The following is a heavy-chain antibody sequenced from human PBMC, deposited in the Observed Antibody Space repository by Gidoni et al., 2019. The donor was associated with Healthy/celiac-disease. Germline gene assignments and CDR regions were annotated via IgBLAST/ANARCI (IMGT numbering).Heavy chain of an antibody. CDR2: ISGSGGST. CDR1: GFNFSSYA. V-gene: IGHV3-23*01. J-gene: IGHJ6*02. CDR3: AKVYCSGGSCYYYYYYGMDV. Sequence: EVQLLESGGGLVQPGGSLRLSCAASGFNFSSYAMSWVRQAPGKGLEWVSAISGSGGSTYYADSVKGRFTISRDNSKNTLYLQMNSLRAEDTAVYYCAKVYCSGGSCYYYYYYGMDVWGQGTTVTVSS. D-gene: IGHD2-15*01.